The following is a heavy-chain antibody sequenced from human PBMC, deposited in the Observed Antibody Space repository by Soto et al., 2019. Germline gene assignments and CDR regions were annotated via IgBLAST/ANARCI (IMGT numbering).Heavy chain of an antibody. CDR3: ARDGSITMVRGVMAPLYMDV. Sequence: GGSLRLSCAASGFTFSSYAMHWVRQAPGKGLEYVSAISSNGGSTYYANSVKGRFTISRDNSKNTLYLQMGSLRAEDMAVYYCARDGSITMVRGVMAPLYMDVWGKGTTVTVSS. V-gene: IGHV3-64*01. CDR1: GFTFSSYA. D-gene: IGHD3-10*01. J-gene: IGHJ6*03. CDR2: ISSNGGST.